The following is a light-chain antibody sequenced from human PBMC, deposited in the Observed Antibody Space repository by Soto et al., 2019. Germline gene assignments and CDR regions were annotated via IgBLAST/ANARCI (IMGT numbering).Light chain of an antibody. Sequence: DIQMTQSPSTLSASVGDRVTITCRASQSISSWLAWYQQKPGKAPKLLIYKASSLESGVPSRFSGSGSGTEFTLTISSLQPDEYATYYCQEYNSPSRYTFGQGTKLEIK. J-gene: IGKJ2*01. CDR3: QEYNSPSRYT. CDR1: QSISSW. CDR2: KAS. V-gene: IGKV1-5*03.